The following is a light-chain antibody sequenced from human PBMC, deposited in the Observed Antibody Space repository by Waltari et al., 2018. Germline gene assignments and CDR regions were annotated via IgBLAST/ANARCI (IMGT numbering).Light chain of an antibody. CDR3: QQAANFPLT. CDR2: AAS. J-gene: IGKJ4*01. Sequence: DIQMTQSPSSVSASVGDRVNITCRASQGISTWLTWYQQKPGEVPKLLIYAASTLETGVPSRFSGGGSGTEFTLTINSLHPEDFATYYCQQAANFPLTFGGGTKVEIK. V-gene: IGKV1-12*01. CDR1: QGISTW.